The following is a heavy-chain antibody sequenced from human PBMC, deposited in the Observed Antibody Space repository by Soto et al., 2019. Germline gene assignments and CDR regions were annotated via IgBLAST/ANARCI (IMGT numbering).Heavy chain of an antibody. D-gene: IGHD5-18*01. CDR2: IYYSGST. CDR3: ARHQQRAAMGEAQFDY. J-gene: IGHJ4*02. V-gene: IGHV4-39*01. Sequence: SETLSLTCTVSGGSISSSSYYWGWIRQPPGKGLEWIGSIYYSGSTYYKPSLKSRVTISVDTSKNQFSLKLSSETAADTVVYYCARHQQRAAMGEAQFDYWGQGTLVTVSS. CDR1: GGSISSSSYY.